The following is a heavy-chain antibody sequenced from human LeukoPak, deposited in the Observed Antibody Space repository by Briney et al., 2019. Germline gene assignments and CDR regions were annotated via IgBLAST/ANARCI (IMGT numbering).Heavy chain of an antibody. CDR1: GYTFTNYY. J-gene: IGHJ4*02. CDR2: INPSGGIP. V-gene: IGHV1-46*01. CDR3: ARRGSCFGSSCSLDY. D-gene: IGHD6-13*01. Sequence: ASVKVSCKASGYTFTNYYIHWVRQAPGQGLEWMGIINPSGGIPSYAPNFQGRVTMSRDTSTNTVYMELSSLTSEDTAVYYCARRGSCFGSSCSLDYWGQGTLVTVSP.